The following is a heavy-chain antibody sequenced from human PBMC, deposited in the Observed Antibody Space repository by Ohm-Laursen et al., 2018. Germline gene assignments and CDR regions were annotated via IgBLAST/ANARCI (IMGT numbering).Heavy chain of an antibody. CDR2: LSDNGAKT. D-gene: IGHD2-21*01. CDR1: GFNFGAHN. CDR3: ASAPPAYYYFDY. V-gene: IGHV3-21*06. Sequence: SLRLSCAASGFNFGAHNMDWVRQAPGRGLEWVSSLSDNGAKTYYADSVKGRFTISRDNAKNSLYLQMNSLRAEDTAVYYCASAPPAYYYFDYWGQGNLVTVSS. J-gene: IGHJ4*02.